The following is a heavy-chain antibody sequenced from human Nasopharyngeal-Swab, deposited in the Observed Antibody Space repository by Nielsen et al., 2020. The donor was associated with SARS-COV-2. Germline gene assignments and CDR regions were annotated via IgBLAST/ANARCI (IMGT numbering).Heavy chain of an antibody. J-gene: IGHJ4*02. Sequence: VREAPGKGPEWVSSISSSSGYIYYADSVKGRFTISRDNAKNSLFLQMNSPRAEDTAMYFCARERGYDFWSGYYTYFDYWGQGTLVTVSS. CDR2: ISSSSGYI. CDR3: ARERGYDFWSGYYTYFDY. V-gene: IGHV3-21*01. D-gene: IGHD3-3*01.